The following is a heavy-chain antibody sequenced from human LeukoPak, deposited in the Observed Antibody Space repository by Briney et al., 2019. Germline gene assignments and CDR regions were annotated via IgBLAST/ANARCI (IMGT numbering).Heavy chain of an antibody. V-gene: IGHV4-4*02. Sequence: TSGTLSLTCAVSGGSISSSNWWSWVRPPPGKGLEWIGEIYHSGSTNYNPSLKSRVTISVDKSKNQFSLKLSSVTAAGTAVYYCARYDILTGYYNRNAFDIWGQGTMVTVSS. CDR1: GGSISSSNW. J-gene: IGHJ3*02. CDR3: ARYDILTGYYNRNAFDI. CDR2: IYHSGST. D-gene: IGHD3-9*01.